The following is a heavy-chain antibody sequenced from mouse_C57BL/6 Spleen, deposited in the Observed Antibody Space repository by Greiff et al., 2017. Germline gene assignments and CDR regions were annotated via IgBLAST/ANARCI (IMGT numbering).Heavy chain of an antibody. Sequence: VQLQQSGPELVKPGASVKMSCKASGYTFTDYYMHWVKQRHGKGLEWIGYINPNNGGTNYNQKFKGKATLTVNKSSSTAYMELRSLTSEESAVYYCARAGASFAYWGQGTLVTVSA. CDR3: ARAGASFAY. V-gene: IGHV1-22*01. CDR2: INPNNGGT. J-gene: IGHJ3*01. CDR1: GYTFTDYY.